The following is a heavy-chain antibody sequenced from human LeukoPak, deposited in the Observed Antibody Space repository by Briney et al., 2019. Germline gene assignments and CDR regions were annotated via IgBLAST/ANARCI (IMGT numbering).Heavy chain of an antibody. CDR1: GYSISGSNW. CDR2: IYYSGTT. CDR3: ARTSFQSLITSWFDP. Sequence: SDTLSLTCAVSGYSISGSNWRGWIRQPPGKGLEWIGYIYYSGTTYYNPSLKSRVTMSVDTSKNQFSLKLSSVTVVDTAVYYCARTSFQSLITSWFDPWGQGTLVTVSS. J-gene: IGHJ5*02. D-gene: IGHD3-16*01. V-gene: IGHV4-28*01.